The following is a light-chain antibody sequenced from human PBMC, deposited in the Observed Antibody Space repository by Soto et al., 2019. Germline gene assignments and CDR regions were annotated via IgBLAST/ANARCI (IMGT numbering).Light chain of an antibody. CDR3: QHFNSWPLL. CDR1: QNVNNR. V-gene: IGKV3-15*01. CDR2: GAS. Sequence: EIVMTQSPAMLSVSPGERATLSCRASQNVNNRLAWYPQKAGQPPRLLIYGASTRATGIPARFSGSGAGTEFTFTIRRLQSKDFAVYYCQHFNSWPLLFSQGCKLEIK. J-gene: IGKJ1*01.